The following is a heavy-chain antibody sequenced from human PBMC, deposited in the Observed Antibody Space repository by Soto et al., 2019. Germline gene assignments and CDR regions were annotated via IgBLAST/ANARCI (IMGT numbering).Heavy chain of an antibody. J-gene: IGHJ4*02. D-gene: IGHD6-25*01. CDR2: INGDGTT. V-gene: IGHV3-74*01. Sequence: PGGSLRLSCAASGFIFNNYWMHWVRQAPGKGLVWVARINGDGTTTYVDSVKGRFTISRDNAKNMVYLQMNSLRAEDTAIYYCGRGSGPRGRPYWGQGISVTVSS. CDR3: GRGSGPRGRPY. CDR1: GFIFNNYW.